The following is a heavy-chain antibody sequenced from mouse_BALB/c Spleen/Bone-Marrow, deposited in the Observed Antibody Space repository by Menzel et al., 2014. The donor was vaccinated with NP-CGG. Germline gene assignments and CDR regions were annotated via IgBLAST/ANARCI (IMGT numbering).Heavy chain of an antibody. CDR3: TRGGRYDEVAY. J-gene: IGHJ3*01. V-gene: IGHV1-67*01. CDR2: ISTYYGNA. CDR1: SYTFTDYA. Sequence: VQLVESRPELVRPGVSVKISCKGSSYTFTDYAMHWVKQSHAKSLEWIGVISTYYGNANYNQKFKGKATMTVNKSSSTAYMELARLTSEDSAVYYCTRGGRYDEVAYWGQGTPVTVSA. D-gene: IGHD2-14*01.